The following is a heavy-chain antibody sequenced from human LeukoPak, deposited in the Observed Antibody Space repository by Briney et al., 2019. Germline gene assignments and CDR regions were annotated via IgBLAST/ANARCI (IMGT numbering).Heavy chain of an antibody. Sequence: GGSLRLSCAASGFTFSSYSMNWVRQAPGKGLEWVSYISSSSSTIYYADSVKGRFTISRDDSKNTLYLQMNSLRAEDTAIYYCARAWSINYFDYWGQGTLVTVSS. CDR2: ISSSSSTI. CDR3: ARAWSINYFDY. CDR1: GFTFSSYS. V-gene: IGHV3-48*01. J-gene: IGHJ4*02. D-gene: IGHD3-10*01.